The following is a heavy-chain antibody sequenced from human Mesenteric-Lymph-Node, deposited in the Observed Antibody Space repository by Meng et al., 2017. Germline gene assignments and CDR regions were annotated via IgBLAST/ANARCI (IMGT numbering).Heavy chain of an antibody. J-gene: IGHJ6*02. CDR2: INPNSGGT. Sequence: ASVKVSCKASGYTFTGYYMHWVRQAPGQGLEWMGWINPNSGGTNYAQKFQGRVTMTEDTSTDTAYMELSSLRSEDTAVYYCATGLVYYGMDVRGQGTTVTVSS. CDR1: GYTFTGYY. V-gene: IGHV1-2*02. CDR3: ATGLVYYGMDV.